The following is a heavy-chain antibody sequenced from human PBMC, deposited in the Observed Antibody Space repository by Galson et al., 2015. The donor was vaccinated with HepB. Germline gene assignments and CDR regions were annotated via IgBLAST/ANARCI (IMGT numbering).Heavy chain of an antibody. D-gene: IGHD3-10*01. J-gene: IGHJ6*02. V-gene: IGHV3-21*01. CDR3: ARAKGTGSGIPYYYYGMDV. Sequence: SLRLSCAASGFTFSSYSMNWVRQAPGKGLEWVSSISSSSSYIYYADSVKGRFTISRDNAKNSLYLQMNSLRAEDTAVYYCARAKGTGSGIPYYYYGMDVWGQGTTVTVSS. CDR2: ISSSSSYI. CDR1: GFTFSSYS.